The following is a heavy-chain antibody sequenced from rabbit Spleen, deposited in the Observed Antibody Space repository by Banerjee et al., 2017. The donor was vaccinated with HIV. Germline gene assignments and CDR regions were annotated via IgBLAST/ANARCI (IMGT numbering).Heavy chain of an antibody. V-gene: IGHV1S45*01. J-gene: IGHJ4*01. Sequence: LEESGGGLVQPGGSLTLSCKASGFSFSSVHWIYWVRQAPGKGLEWIGTIYAGSTGTTDYASWAKGRFTISKTSSTTVTLQLTSLTAADTATYFCARNFDLWGPGTLVTVS. CDR3: ARNFDL. CDR1: GFSFSSVHW. CDR2: IYAGSTGTT.